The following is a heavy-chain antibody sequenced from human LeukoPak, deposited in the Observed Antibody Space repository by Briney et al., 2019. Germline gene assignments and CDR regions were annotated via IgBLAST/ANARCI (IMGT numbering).Heavy chain of an antibody. CDR3: AKDHVTSSWYFGFDY. J-gene: IGHJ4*02. Sequence: GGSLRLSCAASGFPSSSYAMSWGRQAPGKGLEWVSAISGGGVGTYYEDSVRGRFTISRDNYNNTLFLQMNSLRGEDTAIYYCAKDHVTSSWYFGFDYWGRGTLVTVSS. CDR2: ISGGGVGT. V-gene: IGHV3-23*01. D-gene: IGHD6-13*01. CDR1: GFPSSSYA.